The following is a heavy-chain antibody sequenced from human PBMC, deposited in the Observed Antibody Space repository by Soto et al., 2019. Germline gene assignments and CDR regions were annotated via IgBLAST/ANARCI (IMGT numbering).Heavy chain of an antibody. CDR3: ARRAGWGMAFDI. J-gene: IGHJ3*02. CDR1: GDSISSYY. V-gene: IGHV4-59*08. CDR2: IFYSGST. D-gene: IGHD3-16*01. Sequence: PSETLSLTCTVSGDSISSYYWSWIRQPPGKGLEWIGYIFYSGSTNYNPSLKSRVTMSIDTSKNQFSLKLSSVTAADTAVYYCARRAGWGMAFDIWGQGTMVTVSS.